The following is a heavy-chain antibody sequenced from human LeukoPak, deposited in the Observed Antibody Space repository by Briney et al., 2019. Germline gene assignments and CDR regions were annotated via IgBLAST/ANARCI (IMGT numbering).Heavy chain of an antibody. J-gene: IGHJ4*02. Sequence: SETLSLTCTVSGGSISSGGYYWSWIRQHPGKGLEWIGYIYYSGSTYYNPSLKSRVTISVDTSKNQFSLKLSSVTAADTAVYYCARERRKEYYGSGSYYNFFDYWGQGTLVTVSS. V-gene: IGHV4-31*03. CDR2: IYYSGST. CDR3: ARERRKEYYGSGSYYNFFDY. D-gene: IGHD3-10*01. CDR1: GGSISSGGYY.